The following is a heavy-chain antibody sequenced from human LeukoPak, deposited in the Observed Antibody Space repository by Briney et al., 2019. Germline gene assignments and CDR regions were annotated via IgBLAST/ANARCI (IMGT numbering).Heavy chain of an antibody. CDR2: ISASGDGI. J-gene: IGHJ4*02. V-gene: IGHV3-23*01. Sequence: PGGSLRLSCAASGFTFSSHAMSWVRQAPGKGLEWVSGISASGDGIYYTDCVKGRFTMSRDNSKDTLYLQMNSLSADDTAVYYCAKTPGGAAGNRVFDHWGQGALVTVSS. CDR3: AKTPGGAAGNRVFDH. CDR1: GFTFSSHA. D-gene: IGHD6-13*01.